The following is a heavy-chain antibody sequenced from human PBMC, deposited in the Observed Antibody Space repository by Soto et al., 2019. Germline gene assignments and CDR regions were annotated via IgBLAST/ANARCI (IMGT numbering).Heavy chain of an antibody. Sequence: QVQLVESGGGVVQPGRSLRLSCAASGFTFSSYAMHWVRQAPGKGLEWVAVISYDGSNKYYADSVKGRFTISRDNSKNTLYLQMNSLRAEDTAVYYCARDVVGGDGDYFFGYWGQGTLVTVSS. J-gene: IGHJ4*02. D-gene: IGHD1-26*01. CDR3: ARDVVGGDGDYFFGY. CDR2: ISYDGSNK. V-gene: IGHV3-30-3*01. CDR1: GFTFSSYA.